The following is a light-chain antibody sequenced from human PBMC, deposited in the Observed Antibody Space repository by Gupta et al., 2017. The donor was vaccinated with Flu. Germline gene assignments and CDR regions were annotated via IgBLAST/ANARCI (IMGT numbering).Light chain of an antibody. CDR1: SADGDTY. CDR3: MQRIAFPWT. CDR2: SVS. Sequence: SADGDTYLDWYLQKPGQSPQLLIYSVSYRAAGVPDRFSGSGSGTSFTPRISRVEAEDVGVYYCMQRIAFPWTFGQGTKVEIK. V-gene: IGKV2-40*01. J-gene: IGKJ1*01.